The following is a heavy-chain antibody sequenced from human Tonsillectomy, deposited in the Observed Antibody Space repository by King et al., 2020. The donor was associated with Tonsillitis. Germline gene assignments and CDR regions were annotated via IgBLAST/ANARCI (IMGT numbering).Heavy chain of an antibody. D-gene: IGHD2-8*01. Sequence: VQLVESGGGLVQPGGSLRLSCTASGFTLSSNWMSWVRQAPGKGLGWVANIKQDGSEQNYVDSVKGRFTISRDNAKNSLYLQMNSLRAEDTAVYYCAREYCTNGVCYGGMDVWGQGTTVTVSS. J-gene: IGHJ6*02. V-gene: IGHV3-7*01. CDR1: GFTLSSNW. CDR3: AREYCTNGVCYGGMDV. CDR2: IKQDGSEQ.